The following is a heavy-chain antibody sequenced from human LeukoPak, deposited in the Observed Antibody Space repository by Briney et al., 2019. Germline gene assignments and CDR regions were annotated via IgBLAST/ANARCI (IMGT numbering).Heavy chain of an antibody. CDR3: ATLRGRASAVFDD. D-gene: IGHD4/OR15-4a*01. V-gene: IGHV4-38-2*02. J-gene: IGHJ4*02. CDR2: IHHSGST. Sequence: SETLSLTCIVSGYSISSGYYWGWIRQPLGKGLEWIGIIHHSGSTHYNPSLKSRVTISQDTSKTQISLRLTSVTAADTAVYYCATLRGRASAVFDDWGQGTLVTVSS. CDR1: GYSISSGYY.